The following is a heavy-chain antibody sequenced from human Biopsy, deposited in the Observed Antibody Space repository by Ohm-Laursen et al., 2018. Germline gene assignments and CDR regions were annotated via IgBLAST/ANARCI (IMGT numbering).Heavy chain of an antibody. Sequence: VASVKVSCKASSYTFTDYNIHWMRQAPGQGLEWLGYINCKTGSTNYAQKFQGTVTMTRDTSISTADLALGSLRPADTAIYYCARDPLNGHKHFDYWGQGSLVIVSS. CDR3: ARDPLNGHKHFDY. CDR1: SYTFTDYN. CDR2: INCKTGST. J-gene: IGHJ4*02. V-gene: IGHV1-2*02. D-gene: IGHD2-8*01.